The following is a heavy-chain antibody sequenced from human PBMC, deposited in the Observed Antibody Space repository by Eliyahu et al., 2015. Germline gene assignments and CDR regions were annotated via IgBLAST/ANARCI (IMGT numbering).Heavy chain of an antibody. CDR1: GFSLXTXXXG. D-gene: IGHD3-10*01. CDR3: AHLVLLWFGRVHGDAFDI. Sequence: QITLKESGPTLVKPTQTLTLTCTFXGFSLXTXXXGVGWIRQPPGKALEWLALIYWDDDKRYSPSLKSRLTITKDTSKNQVVLKMTNMDPVDTATYYCAHLVLLWFGRVHGDAFDIWGQGTMVTVSS. J-gene: IGHJ3*02. CDR2: IYWDDDK. V-gene: IGHV2-5*02.